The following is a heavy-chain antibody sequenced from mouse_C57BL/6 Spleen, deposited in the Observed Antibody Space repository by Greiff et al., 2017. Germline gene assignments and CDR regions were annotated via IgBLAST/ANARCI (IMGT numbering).Heavy chain of an antibody. Sequence: EVQLVESGGGLVQPKGSLKLSCAASGFSFNTYAMNWVRQAPGKGLEWVARIRSKSNNYATYYADSVKDRFTISRDDSESMLYLQMNNLKTEDTAMYYCVRQGIYYGNYDAMDYWGQGTSVTVSS. CDR3: VRQGIYYGNYDAMDY. J-gene: IGHJ4*01. V-gene: IGHV10-1*01. CDR1: GFSFNTYA. CDR2: IRSKSNNYAT. D-gene: IGHD2-1*01.